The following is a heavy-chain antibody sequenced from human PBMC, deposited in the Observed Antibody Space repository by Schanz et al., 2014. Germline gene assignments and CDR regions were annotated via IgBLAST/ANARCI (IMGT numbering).Heavy chain of an antibody. D-gene: IGHD3-22*01. CDR1: GFSFSDYG. J-gene: IGHJ4*02. CDR2: ISYHGSER. Sequence: QVQLVESGGGMVQPGRSLRLSCAGSGFSFSDYGMHWVRQAPGRGLEWVAVISYHGSERYSADSVKGRFTISRDNSKNTLYLQMNSLRTEDTAVYFCARDKGGYYPFDYWGQGSLVTVSS. V-gene: IGHV3-30*03. CDR3: ARDKGGYYPFDY.